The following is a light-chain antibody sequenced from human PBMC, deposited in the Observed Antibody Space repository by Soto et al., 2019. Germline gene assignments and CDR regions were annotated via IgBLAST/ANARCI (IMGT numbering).Light chain of an antibody. CDR2: SAS. CDR3: QKDNSSRWT. Sequence: DIQMTQSPSSLSASVGDRVTITCRARQGISNYLAWDQQKPGKVPQLLIYSASVLTPADPSRFSGSGSETDFTLTVSSLQPEDVATYYCQKDNSSRWTCGQGTKVEI. J-gene: IGKJ1*01. V-gene: IGKV1-27*01. CDR1: QGISNY.